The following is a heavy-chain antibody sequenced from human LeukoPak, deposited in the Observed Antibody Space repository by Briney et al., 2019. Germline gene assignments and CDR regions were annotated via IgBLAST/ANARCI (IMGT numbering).Heavy chain of an antibody. J-gene: IGHJ3*02. D-gene: IGHD3-22*01. V-gene: IGHV6-1*01. Sequence: SQTLSLTCAMSGDSVSSNSAAWNWIRQSPSRGLEWLVRTYYRSKWYNDYAVSVKSRINISPDTSKNQFSLQLNSVTPEDTAVYYCARGLSGYYAFHIWGQGTMVTVSS. CDR2: TYYRSKWYN. CDR3: ARGLSGYYAFHI. CDR1: GDSVSSNSAA.